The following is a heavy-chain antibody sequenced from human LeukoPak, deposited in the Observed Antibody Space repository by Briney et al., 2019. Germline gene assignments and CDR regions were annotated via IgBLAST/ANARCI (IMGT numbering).Heavy chain of an antibody. CDR1: GFTFSTYN. D-gene: IGHD4-17*01. J-gene: IGHJ4*02. Sequence: NPGGSLRLSCAASGFTFSTYNMHWVRQAPGKGLEWVSSISGTSRSTYIYYADSVKGRFTISRDNAENSLYLQMNGLRAEDTAVYYCARPSINDYGDFGYWGQGTLVTVSS. CDR2: ISGTSRSTYI. CDR3: ARPSINDYGDFGY. V-gene: IGHV3-21*01.